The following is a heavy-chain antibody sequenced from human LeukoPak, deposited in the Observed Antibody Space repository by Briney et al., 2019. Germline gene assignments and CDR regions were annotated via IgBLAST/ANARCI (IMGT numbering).Heavy chain of an antibody. D-gene: IGHD3-22*01. CDR3: ARVDSSGDYFDY. Sequence: SETQSLTCTVSGGSISSGGYYWSWIRQHPGKGLEWIGYIYYSGSTYYNPSLKSRVTISVGTSKNQFSLKLSSVTAADTAVYYCARVDSSGDYFDYWGQGTLVTVSS. V-gene: IGHV4-31*03. CDR2: IYYSGST. CDR1: GGSISSGGYY. J-gene: IGHJ4*02.